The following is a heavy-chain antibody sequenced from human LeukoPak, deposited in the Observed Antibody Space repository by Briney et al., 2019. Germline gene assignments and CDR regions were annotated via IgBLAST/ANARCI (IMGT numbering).Heavy chain of an antibody. D-gene: IGHD5-12*01. Sequence: SQTLSLTCTVSGGSISSGGYYWSWIRQHPGKGLEWIGYIYYSGSTYYNPSLKSRVTISVDTSKNQFSLKLSSVTAADTAVYYCARVHKWLRSSYYFDYWGQGTLVTVSS. CDR3: ARVHKWLRSSYYFDY. V-gene: IGHV4-31*03. J-gene: IGHJ4*02. CDR2: IYYSGST. CDR1: GGSISSGGYY.